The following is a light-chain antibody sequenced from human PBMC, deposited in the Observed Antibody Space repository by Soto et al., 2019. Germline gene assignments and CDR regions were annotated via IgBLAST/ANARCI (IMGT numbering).Light chain of an antibody. J-gene: IGKJ1*01. CDR2: GAS. Sequence: EIVMTQSPASLSVSPGETATLSCRASQSISNSLAWYQQKPGQAPSLLIYGASTRATGIPARFSGSGSGTEFTLTISSLQSEDSALYYCQQYNNWPRTFGQGTKVEIK. CDR3: QQYNNWPRT. CDR1: QSISNS. V-gene: IGKV3-15*01.